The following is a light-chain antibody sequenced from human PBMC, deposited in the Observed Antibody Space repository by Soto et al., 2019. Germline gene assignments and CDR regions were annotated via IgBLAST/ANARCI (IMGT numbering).Light chain of an antibody. CDR1: QTISSW. CDR2: KAS. J-gene: IGKJ1*01. Sequence: DIQMTPCPSTLSGSVGDRVTITCRASQTISSWLAWYQQKPGKAPKLLIYKASTLKSGVPSRFSGSGSGTEFTLTISSLQPDDFATYYCQHYNSYSEAFGQGTKVDI. CDR3: QHYNSYSEA. V-gene: IGKV1-5*03.